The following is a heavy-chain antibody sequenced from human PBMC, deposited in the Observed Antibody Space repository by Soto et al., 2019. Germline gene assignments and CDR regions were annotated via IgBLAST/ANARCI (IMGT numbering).Heavy chain of an antibody. CDR2: ISYDGSNK. Sequence: PWGSLRLSCAASGCTFSSFAMHWVRQAPGKGLEWVALISYDGSNKYYADSVKGRFTISRDNSKNTLYLQMNSLRAEDTAVYYCARDKRDLRFLEWSYYFDYWGQGTLVTVSS. D-gene: IGHD3-3*01. J-gene: IGHJ4*02. V-gene: IGHV3-30-3*01. CDR1: GCTFSSFA. CDR3: ARDKRDLRFLEWSYYFDY.